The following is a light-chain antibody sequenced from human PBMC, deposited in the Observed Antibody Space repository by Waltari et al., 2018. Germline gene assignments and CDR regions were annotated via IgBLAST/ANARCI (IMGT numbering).Light chain of an antibody. CDR1: QSILNK. J-gene: IGKJ4*01. CDR3: QQYHNWPPLT. CDR2: QAS. Sequence: EIVMTQSPGTLSVSPGESATLSCRASQSILNKLVWYQQKPGQAPRLLIYQASTRATSIPARFSGSGSGTEFTLTISSLQSEDSAVYYCQQYHNWPPLTFGGGTKVEIK. V-gene: IGKV3-15*01.